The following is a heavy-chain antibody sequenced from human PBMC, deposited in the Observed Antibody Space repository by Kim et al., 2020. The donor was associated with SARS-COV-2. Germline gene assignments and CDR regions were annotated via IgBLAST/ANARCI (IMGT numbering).Heavy chain of an antibody. J-gene: IGHJ4*02. V-gene: IGHV3-9*01. CDR2: ISWNSGTI. Sequence: GGSLRLSCAASGFSFDDYAMHWVRQGPGKGLEWVSGISWNSGTIGYADSVKGRFTISRDNAKNSLYLQMNSLRPEDTALYYCAKDSDYSSGWEFDYWGQGTLVTVSS. CDR3: AKDSDYSSGWEFDY. D-gene: IGHD6-19*01. CDR1: GFSFDDYA.